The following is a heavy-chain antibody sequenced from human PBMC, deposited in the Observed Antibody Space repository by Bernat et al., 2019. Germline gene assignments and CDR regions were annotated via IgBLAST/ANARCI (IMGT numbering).Heavy chain of an antibody. J-gene: IGHJ4*02. D-gene: IGHD6-13*01. Sequence: QVQLVESGGGVVQPGRSLRLSCAASGFTFSSYAMHWVRRAPGKGLEWVAVISYDGSNKYYADSVKGRFTISRDNSKNTLYLQMNSLRAEDTAVYYCARDRDSSPDYWGQGTLVTVSS. CDR2: ISYDGSNK. CDR1: GFTFSSYA. CDR3: ARDRDSSPDY. V-gene: IGHV3-30-3*01.